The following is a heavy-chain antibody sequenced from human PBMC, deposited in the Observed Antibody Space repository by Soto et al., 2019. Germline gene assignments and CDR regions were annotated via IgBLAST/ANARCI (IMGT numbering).Heavy chain of an antibody. CDR3: VRSGAY. CDR1: GFTFSNYG. CDR2: VSPAGST. V-gene: IGHV3-23*01. D-gene: IGHD3-10*01. J-gene: IGHJ4*02. Sequence: VQLLESGGGLVQPGGSLRLSCAASGFTFSNYGMNWIRLAPGEGLEWVSTVSPAGSTFYADSVRGRFTISRDNSNSTVDLQRNGLSVDYTAIDYCVRSGAYWGRGPVVTVSS.